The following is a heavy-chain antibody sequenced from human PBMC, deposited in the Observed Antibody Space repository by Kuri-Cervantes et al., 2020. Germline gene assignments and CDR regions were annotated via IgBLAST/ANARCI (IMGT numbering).Heavy chain of an antibody. V-gene: IGHV4-31*02. Sequence: LRLSCAASGFTVSSNYMSWVRQAPGKGLEWIGYIYYSGSTYYNPSLKSRVTISVDTSKNQFSLKLSSVTAADTAVYYCARDAASMVRGVILYYYGMDVWGQGTTVTVSS. J-gene: IGHJ6*02. CDR2: IYYSGST. D-gene: IGHD3-10*01. CDR3: ARDAASMVRGVILYYYGMDV. CDR1: GFTVSSNY.